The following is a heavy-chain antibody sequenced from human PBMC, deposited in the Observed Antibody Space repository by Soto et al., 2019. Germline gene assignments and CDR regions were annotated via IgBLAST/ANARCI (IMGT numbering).Heavy chain of an antibody. D-gene: IGHD3-10*01. Sequence: SETLSLTCTVSGGSISSGDYYWSWIRQPPGKGLEWIGYIYYSGSTYYNPSLKSRVTISVDTSKNQFSLKLSSVSAADTAVYYCARFIIKTATTFDYWGQGTLVTVSS. J-gene: IGHJ4*02. CDR1: GGSISSGDYY. V-gene: IGHV4-30-4*01. CDR3: ARFIIKTATTFDY. CDR2: IYYSGST.